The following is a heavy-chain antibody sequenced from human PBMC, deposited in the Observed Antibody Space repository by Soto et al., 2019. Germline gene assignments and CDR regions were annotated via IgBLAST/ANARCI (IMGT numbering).Heavy chain of an antibody. Sequence: GGSLRLSCAASGFTVSSNYMSWVRQAPGKGLEWVSVIYSGGSTYYADSVKGRFTISRHNSKNTLYLQMNSLRAEDTAVYYCARSHDYGDYGGAFDIWGQGTMVTVSS. CDR2: IYSGGST. V-gene: IGHV3-53*04. J-gene: IGHJ3*02. CDR3: ARSHDYGDYGGAFDI. CDR1: GFTVSSNY. D-gene: IGHD4-17*01.